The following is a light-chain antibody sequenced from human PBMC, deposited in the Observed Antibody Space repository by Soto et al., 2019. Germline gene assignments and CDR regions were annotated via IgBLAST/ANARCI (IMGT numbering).Light chain of an antibody. CDR1: NSGPRS. CDR3: QDWDRTCDHRV. Sequence: SYELTQSPSVAVGPGQTARLTGGRYNSGPRSVHWDQQKPVQAPVLVVYDASDRPSGIPERFSGSNSGNTATLTIGRIEAVDEADCYCQDWDRTCDHRVFGGGTK. CDR2: DAS. J-gene: IGLJ3*02. V-gene: IGLV3-21*02.